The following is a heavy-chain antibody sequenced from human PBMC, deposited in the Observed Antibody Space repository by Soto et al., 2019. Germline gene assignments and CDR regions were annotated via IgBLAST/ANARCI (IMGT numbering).Heavy chain of an antibody. J-gene: IGHJ6*02. CDR2: IWYDGSNK. V-gene: IGHV3-33*01. CDR3: ARALSGGYYYYYYGMDV. D-gene: IGHD2-15*01. CDR1: GFTFSSYG. Sequence: GGSLRLSCAASGFTFSSYGMHWVRQAPGKGLEWVAVIWYDGSNKYYADSVKGRFTISRDNSKNTLYLQMNSLRAEDTAVYYCARALSGGYYYYYYGMDVWGQGTTVTVSS.